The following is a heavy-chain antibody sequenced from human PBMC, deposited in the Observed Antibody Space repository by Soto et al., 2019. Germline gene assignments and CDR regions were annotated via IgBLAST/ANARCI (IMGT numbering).Heavy chain of an antibody. V-gene: IGHV3-30*18. Sequence: GGSLRLSCAASGFTFSSYGMHWVRQAPGKGLEWVAVISYDGSNKYYADSVKGRFTISRDNSKNTLYLQMNSLRAEDTAVYYCAKDRWYYDGSGPLDYWGQGTLVTVSS. D-gene: IGHD3-22*01. CDR1: GFTFSSYG. CDR3: AKDRWYYDGSGPLDY. CDR2: ISYDGSNK. J-gene: IGHJ4*02.